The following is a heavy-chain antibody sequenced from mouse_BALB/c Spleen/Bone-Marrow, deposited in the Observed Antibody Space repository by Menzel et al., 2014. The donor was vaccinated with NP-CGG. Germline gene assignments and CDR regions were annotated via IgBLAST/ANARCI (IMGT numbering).Heavy chain of an antibody. CDR3: ARDWYFDV. CDR1: GYTFTSYW. J-gene: IGHJ1*01. CDR2: INPSTGYT. V-gene: IGHV1-7*01. Sequence: VKLQESGAELAKPGASVEMSCKASGYTFTSYWMHWVKQRPGQGLEWIGYINPSTGYTEYNQKFKDKATLTADKSSSTAYMQLSSLTSEDSAVYYCARDWYFDVWGAGTTVTVPS.